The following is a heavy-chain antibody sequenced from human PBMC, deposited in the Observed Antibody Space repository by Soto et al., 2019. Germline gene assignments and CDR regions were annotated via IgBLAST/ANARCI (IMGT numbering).Heavy chain of an antibody. CDR3: ARDKITGLFDY. V-gene: IGHV4-61*01. Sequence: PSETLSLTCTVSGGSVSSGSSYWSWVRQPPGKGLEWIGYIYSSGSTNYNPSLKSRVTISVDTSKNQFSLKLTSVTAADTAVYYCARDKITGLFDYWGQGTLVTVSS. J-gene: IGHJ4*02. CDR2: IYSSGST. CDR1: GGSVSSGSSY. D-gene: IGHD2-8*02.